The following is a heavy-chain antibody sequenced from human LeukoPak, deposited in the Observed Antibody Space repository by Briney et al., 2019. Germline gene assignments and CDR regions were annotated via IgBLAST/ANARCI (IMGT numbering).Heavy chain of an antibody. CDR3: ARCHYDILTGDAFDI. D-gene: IGHD3-9*01. V-gene: IGHV3-53*05. J-gene: IGHJ3*02. CDR2: IYSGGST. Sequence: PGGSLRLSCAASGFTVSSNYMSWVRQAPGKGLEWVSVIYSGGSTYYADSVKGRFTISRDNSKNTLYLQMNSLRAEDTAVYYCARCHYDILTGDAFDIWGQGTMVTVSS. CDR1: GFTVSSNY.